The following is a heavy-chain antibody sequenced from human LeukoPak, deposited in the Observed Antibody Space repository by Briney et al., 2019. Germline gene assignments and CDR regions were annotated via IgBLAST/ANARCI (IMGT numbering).Heavy chain of an antibody. CDR2: INHSGST. CDR3: ARERESYSSGWYWGCFDY. CDR1: GGSSSGYY. J-gene: IGHJ4*02. D-gene: IGHD6-19*01. V-gene: IGHV4-34*01. Sequence: SETLSLTCAVYGGSSSGYYWSCIRQPPGKGLEWIGEINHSGSTNYNPSLKSRVTISVDTSKNQFSLKLSSVTAADTAVYYCARERESYSSGWYWGCFDYWGQGTLVTVSS.